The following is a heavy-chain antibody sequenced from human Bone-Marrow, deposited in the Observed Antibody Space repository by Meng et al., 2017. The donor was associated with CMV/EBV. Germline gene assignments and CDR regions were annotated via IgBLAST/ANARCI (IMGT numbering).Heavy chain of an antibody. J-gene: IGHJ5*02. D-gene: IGHD2-2*01. V-gene: IGHV3-74*01. Sequence: DSRAQGRGRVWVTRIKSEGSSTSYADSVKGRFTISRDSAKDTLYLQMNSLRAEDTAVYYCARDQGRDCSSTGCYFGRYNWFDPWGQGTLVTVSS. CDR3: ARDQGRDCSSTGCYFGRYNWFDP. CDR2: IKSEGSST.